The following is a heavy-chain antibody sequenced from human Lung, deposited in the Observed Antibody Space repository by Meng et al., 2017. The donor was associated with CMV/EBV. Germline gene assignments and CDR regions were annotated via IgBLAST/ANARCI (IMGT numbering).Heavy chain of an antibody. CDR1: GFTFADYA. J-gene: IGHJ6*02. Sequence: GGSXRLXCTASGFTFADYAMSWVRQAPGKGLEWVGFIRSKAYGRTTEYAASVKGRFTISRDDSKSIAYLQMNSLKTEDTAVYYCTRKLLSYYYYGMDVWGQGXTVTVSS. D-gene: IGHD2-2*01. CDR2: IRSKAYGRTT. V-gene: IGHV3-49*04. CDR3: TRKLLSYYYYGMDV.